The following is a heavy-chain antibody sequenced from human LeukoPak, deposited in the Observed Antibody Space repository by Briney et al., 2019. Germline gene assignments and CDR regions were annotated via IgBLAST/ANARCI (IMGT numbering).Heavy chain of an antibody. D-gene: IGHD4-11*01. CDR2: IGTSSTTI. CDR3: ARETVTTPPEYYFDY. V-gene: IGHV3-48*01. CDR1: GFTFSSYT. Sequence: GGSLRLSCAASGFTFSSYTMNWVRQPPGKGLEWVSNIGTSSTTIYYADSVKGRFTISRDNAKNSLYLQMNSLRAEDTAVYYCARETVTTPPEYYFDYWGQGTLVTVSS. J-gene: IGHJ4*02.